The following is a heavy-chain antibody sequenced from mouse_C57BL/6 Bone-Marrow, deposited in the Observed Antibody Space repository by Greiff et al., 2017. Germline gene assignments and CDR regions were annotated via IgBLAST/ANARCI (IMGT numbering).Heavy chain of an antibody. Sequence: VQLQQSGPGLVQPSQSLSITCTVSDFSLTSYGVHWVRQSPGKGLEWLGVIWSGGSTDYNAAFISSLSISKDNSKSKVFFKMNSLQADDTAIYYWAYGYAWFAYWGQGTLVTVSA. CDR2: IWSGGST. V-gene: IGHV2-2*01. CDR3: AYGYAWFAY. D-gene: IGHD2-2*01. CDR1: DFSLTSYG. J-gene: IGHJ3*01.